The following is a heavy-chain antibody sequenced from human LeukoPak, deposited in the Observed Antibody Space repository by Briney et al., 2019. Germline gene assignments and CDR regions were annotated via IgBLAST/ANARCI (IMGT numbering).Heavy chain of an antibody. CDR1: GYSFTSYW. CDR3: ARRCSLGGSCYRY. J-gene: IGHJ4*02. Sequence: GASLKISCNGSGYSFTSYWIGWVRQMPGKGLEWMGIIYPSDSDTRYSPSFQGQVTISADKSISTSYLQWSSLKASDTAMYYCARRCSLGGSCYRYWGQGTLVTVSS. V-gene: IGHV5-51*01. D-gene: IGHD2-15*01. CDR2: IYPSDSDT.